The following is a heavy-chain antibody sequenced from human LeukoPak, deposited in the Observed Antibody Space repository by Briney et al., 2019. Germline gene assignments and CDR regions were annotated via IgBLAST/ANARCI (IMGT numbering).Heavy chain of an antibody. J-gene: IGHJ5*02. CDR2: IYYSGST. Sequence: PSETLSLTCTVSGGSISSGDYYWSWIRQPPGKGLEWIGYIYYSGSTYYNPSLKSRVTISVDTSKNQFSLKLSSVTAADTAVYYCARQNSRGGDCYDWFDPWGQGTLVTVSS. V-gene: IGHV4-30-4*01. CDR1: GGSISSGDYY. CDR3: ARQNSRGGDCYDWFDP. D-gene: IGHD2-21*02.